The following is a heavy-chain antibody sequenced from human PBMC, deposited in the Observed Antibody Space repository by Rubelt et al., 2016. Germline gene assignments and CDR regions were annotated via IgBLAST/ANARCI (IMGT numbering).Heavy chain of an antibody. J-gene: IGHJ4*02. Sequence: WVAVISYDGSNKYYADSVKGRFTISRDNSKNTLYLQMNSLRAEDTAVYYCAKDLRYYDSSGSLDYWGQGTLVTVSS. V-gene: IGHV3-30*07. CDR2: ISYDGSNK. CDR3: AKDLRYYDSSGSLDY. D-gene: IGHD3-22*01.